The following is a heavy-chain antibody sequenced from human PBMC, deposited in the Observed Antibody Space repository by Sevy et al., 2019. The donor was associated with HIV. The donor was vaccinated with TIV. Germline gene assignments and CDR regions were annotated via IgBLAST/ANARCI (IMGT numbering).Heavy chain of an antibody. CDR3: ARATYYYDTSGPYFFDF. J-gene: IGHJ4*02. V-gene: IGHV3-48*03. Sequence: GGSLRLSCIASGFIFSNYEMNWVRQAPGKGLEWVSYITSSGSTKHYADSVKGRFTISRDNGKNSIYLQMNSLRAKDTAVYYCARATYYYDTSGPYFFDFWGQGTLVTVSS. CDR1: GFIFSNYE. CDR2: ITSSGSTK. D-gene: IGHD3-22*01.